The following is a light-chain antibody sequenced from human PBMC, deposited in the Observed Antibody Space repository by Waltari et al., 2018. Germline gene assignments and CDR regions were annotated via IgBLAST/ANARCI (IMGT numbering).Light chain of an antibody. CDR2: GAS. CDR3: QQYYSTKT. J-gene: IGKJ1*01. Sequence: DIVMTQSPATLSVSPGERATLSCRASQSIGSNLAWYQHKPGQAPRFLIYGASTRATGIPVRFSGSGSGTEFTLTISSLQAEDVAVYYCQQYYSTKTFGQGTKVEIK. V-gene: IGKV3-15*01. CDR1: QSIGSN.